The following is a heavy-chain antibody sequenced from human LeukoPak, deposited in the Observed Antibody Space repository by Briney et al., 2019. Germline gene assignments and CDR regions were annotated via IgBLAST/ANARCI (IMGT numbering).Heavy chain of an antibody. CDR3: ARLGGGYDSSDFDY. D-gene: IGHD3-22*01. V-gene: IGHV4-59*08. J-gene: IGHJ4*02. CDR2: IYYSGST. Sequence: SETLSLTGTVSGGSISSYCWSWIRQPPGKGLVWMGCIYYSGSTNYNPSLKSRITISVDTSKAQFSVMLSSVTAADTAVYYCARLGGGYDSSDFDYWGQGTLVTVSS. CDR1: GGSISSYC.